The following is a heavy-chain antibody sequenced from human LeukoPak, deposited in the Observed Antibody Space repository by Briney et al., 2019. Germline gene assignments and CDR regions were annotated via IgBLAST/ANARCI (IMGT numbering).Heavy chain of an antibody. CDR2: IKQDGSEK. J-gene: IGHJ4*02. CDR1: GFAFSSYW. D-gene: IGHD3-3*01. V-gene: IGHV3-7*01. Sequence: GGSLRLSCAASGFAFSSYWMSWVRQAPGKGLEWVANIKQDGSEKYYVDSVKGRFTISRDNAKNSLYLQMNSLRAEDTAVYYCARDPTMFASPLDYWGQGTLVTVSS. CDR3: ARDPTMFASPLDY.